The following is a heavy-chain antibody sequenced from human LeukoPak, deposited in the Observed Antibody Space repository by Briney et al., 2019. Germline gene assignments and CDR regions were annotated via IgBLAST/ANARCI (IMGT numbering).Heavy chain of an antibody. CDR2: ISSSGSTI. J-gene: IGHJ3*02. CDR3: ARDAAWSGYYDAFDI. Sequence: PGGSLRLSCAASGFTFSSYEMNWVRQAPGEGLEWVSYISSSGSTIYYADSVKGRFTISRDNPKNSLYLQMNSLRAEDTAVYSCARDAAWSGYYDAFDIWGQGTMVTVSS. V-gene: IGHV3-48*03. CDR1: GFTFSSYE. D-gene: IGHD3-3*01.